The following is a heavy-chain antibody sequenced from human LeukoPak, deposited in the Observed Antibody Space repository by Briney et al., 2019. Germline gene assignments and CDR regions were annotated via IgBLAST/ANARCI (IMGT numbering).Heavy chain of an antibody. CDR1: GGSISSSSYY. CDR3: ARLGPPYSSGWYYFDY. CDR2: IYYSGST. V-gene: IGHV4-39*01. D-gene: IGHD6-19*01. Sequence: PSETLSLTCTVSGGSISSSSYYWGWIRQPPGKGLEWIGSIYYSGSTYYNPSLKSRVTISVDTSKSQFSLKLSSVTAADTAVYYCARLGPPYSSGWYYFDYWGQGTLVTVSS. J-gene: IGHJ4*02.